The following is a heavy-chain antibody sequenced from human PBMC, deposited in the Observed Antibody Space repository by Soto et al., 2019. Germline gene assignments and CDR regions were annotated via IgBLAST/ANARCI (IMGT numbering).Heavy chain of an antibody. V-gene: IGHV3-30*18. J-gene: IGHJ6*02. Sequence: QVQLVESGGGVVQPGRSLRLSCAASGFTFSSYGMHWVRQAPGKGLEWVAVISYDGSNKYYADSVKGRFTISRDNSKNTLYLQMNSLRAEDTAVYYCAKSGAHYYYGMDVWGQGTTVTVSS. CDR1: GFTFSSYG. CDR2: ISYDGSNK. CDR3: AKSGAHYYYGMDV. D-gene: IGHD3-10*01.